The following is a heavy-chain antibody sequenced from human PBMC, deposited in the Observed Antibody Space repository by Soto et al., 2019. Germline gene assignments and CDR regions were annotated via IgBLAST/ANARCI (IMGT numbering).Heavy chain of an antibody. CDR2: IIPIFGTA. Sequence: GASVKVSCKASGYSFTSYGISWVRQAPGQGLEWMGGIIPIFGTANYAQKFQGRVTMTTDKSTSTAYMELRSLRSDDTAVYYCARGVGSGTYYNQYNWFDPWGQGTLVTVSS. V-gene: IGHV1-69*05. D-gene: IGHD3-10*01. CDR1: GYSFTSYG. J-gene: IGHJ5*02. CDR3: ARGVGSGTYYNQYNWFDP.